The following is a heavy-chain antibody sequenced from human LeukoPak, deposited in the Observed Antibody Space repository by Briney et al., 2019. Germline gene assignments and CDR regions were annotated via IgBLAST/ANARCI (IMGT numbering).Heavy chain of an antibody. CDR2: IIPIFGTA. CDR3: ARERGSDILTGSGLDY. CDR1: GYTFTNYG. Sequence: ASIKVSCKTSGYTFTNYGISWVRQAPGQGLEWMGGIIPIFGTANYAQKFQGRVTITTDESTSTAYMELSSLRSEDTAVYYCARERGSDILTGSGLDYWGQGTLVTVSS. V-gene: IGHV1-69*05. J-gene: IGHJ4*02. D-gene: IGHD3-9*01.